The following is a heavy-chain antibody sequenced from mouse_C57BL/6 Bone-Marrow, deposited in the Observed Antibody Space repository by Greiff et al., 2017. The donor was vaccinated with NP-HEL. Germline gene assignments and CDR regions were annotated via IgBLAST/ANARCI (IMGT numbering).Heavy chain of an antibody. V-gene: IGHV1-58*01. CDR1: GYTFTSYG. D-gene: IGHD1-1*01. CDR3: ARLEAYGSSLDY. J-gene: IGHJ2*01. CDR2: IYIGNGYT. Sequence: EVQLQQSGAELVRPGSSVKMSCKTSGYTFTSYGINWVKQRPGQGLEWIGYIYIGNGYTEYTEKFKGKATLTSDTSSSTAYMQLSSLTSEDSAIYFCARLEAYGSSLDYWGQGTTLTVSS.